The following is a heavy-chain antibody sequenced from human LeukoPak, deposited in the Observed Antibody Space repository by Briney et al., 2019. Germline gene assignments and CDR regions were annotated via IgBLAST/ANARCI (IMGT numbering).Heavy chain of an antibody. CDR1: GGSISRSTYY. V-gene: IGHV4-39*01. CDR3: ASIAAAGNE. J-gene: IGHJ4*02. Sequence: SEALSLTCTVSGGSISRSTYYWGWIRQPPGQGLEWVGSIYYSGSTYYNPSLKSRVTISVDTSMNQFSLKLSSVTAADTAVYYCASIAAAGNEWGQGTLVTVSS. CDR2: IYYSGST. D-gene: IGHD6-13*01.